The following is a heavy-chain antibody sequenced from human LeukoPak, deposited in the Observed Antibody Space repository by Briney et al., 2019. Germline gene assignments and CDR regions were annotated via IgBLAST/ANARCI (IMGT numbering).Heavy chain of an antibody. V-gene: IGHV1-69*05. J-gene: IGHJ3*02. D-gene: IGHD6-13*01. CDR1: GGTFSSYA. Sequence: RASVKVSCKASGGTFSSYAISWVRQAPGQGLEWMGGIIPIFGTANYAQKFQGRVTITTDESTSTAYMELSSLRSEDTAVYYCARPIAAAGTGAFDIWGQGTMVTVSP. CDR3: ARPIAAAGTGAFDI. CDR2: IIPIFGTA.